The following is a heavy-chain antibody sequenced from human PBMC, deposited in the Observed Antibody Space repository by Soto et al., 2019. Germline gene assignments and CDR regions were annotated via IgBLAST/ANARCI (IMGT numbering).Heavy chain of an antibody. CDR3: ARGGYSGYALGMDV. D-gene: IGHD5-12*01. J-gene: IGHJ6*02. CDR2: IIPIFGTA. Sequence: QVQLVQSGAEVNKPGSSVKVSCKASGGTFSSYAISWVRQAPGQGLEWMGGIIPIFGTANYAQKFQGRVTITADKSTSTAYMALSSLRSEDTAVSYCARGGYSGYALGMDVCGQGTTVTVSS. V-gene: IGHV1-69*06. CDR1: GGTFSSYA.